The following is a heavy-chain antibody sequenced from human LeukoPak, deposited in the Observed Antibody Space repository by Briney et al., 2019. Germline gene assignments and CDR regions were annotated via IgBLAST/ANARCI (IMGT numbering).Heavy chain of an antibody. V-gene: IGHV4-59*08. CDR3: ASYDSSGASGY. Sequence: KSSETLSLTCTVSGGSISSYYWSWIRQPPGKGLEWIGYIYYSGNTNYNPSLKSRVTISVDTSKNQFSLKLSSVTAADTAVYYCASYDSSGASGYWGQGTLVTVSS. J-gene: IGHJ4*02. CDR2: IYYSGNT. D-gene: IGHD3-22*01. CDR1: GGSISSYY.